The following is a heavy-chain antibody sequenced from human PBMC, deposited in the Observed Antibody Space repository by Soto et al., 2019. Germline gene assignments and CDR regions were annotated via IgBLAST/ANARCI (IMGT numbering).Heavy chain of an antibody. CDR3: ARQWVVRGNYGMDV. CDR2: TYYRSKWYN. D-gene: IGHD3-10*01. J-gene: IGHJ6*02. Sequence: PSQTLSLPCAISGDSVSSNSSACNFIRQSPSRGLEWLGRTYYRSKWYNDYAVSVKSRITINPDTSKNQFSLQLNSVTPEDTAVYYCARQWVVRGNYGMDVWGQGTTVTVSS. CDR1: GDSVSSNSSA. V-gene: IGHV6-1*01.